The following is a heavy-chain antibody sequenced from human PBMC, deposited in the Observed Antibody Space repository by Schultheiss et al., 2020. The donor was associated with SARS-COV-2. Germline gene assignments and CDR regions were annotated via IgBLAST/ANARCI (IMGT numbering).Heavy chain of an antibody. J-gene: IGHJ4*02. CDR3: ARDKSSSSFDY. V-gene: IGHV4-39*07. D-gene: IGHD6-13*01. CDR2: INHSGST. Sequence: SQTLSLTCTVSGGSISSSSYYWGWIRQPPGKGLEWIGEINHSGSTNYNPSLKSRVTISVDTSKNQFSLKLRSVTAADTAVYYCARDKSSSSFDYWGQGTLVTVSS. CDR1: GGSISSSSYY.